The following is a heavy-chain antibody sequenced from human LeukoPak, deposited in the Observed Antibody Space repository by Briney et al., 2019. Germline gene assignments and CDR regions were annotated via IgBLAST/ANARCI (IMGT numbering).Heavy chain of an antibody. D-gene: IGHD2-8*01. J-gene: IGHJ6*03. CDR1: GYTFTDSY. Sequence: ASVKVSCKTSGYTFTDSYIHWVRQAPGQGLEWVGRINPNSGDPNYPQKFQGRVTMTRDTSISTAYMEMSSLTSDDTAVYYCARSARHCNNGVCFTDYYIDPWGKGTTVIVSS. CDR3: ARSARHCNNGVCFTDYYIDP. CDR2: INPNSGDP. V-gene: IGHV1-2*06.